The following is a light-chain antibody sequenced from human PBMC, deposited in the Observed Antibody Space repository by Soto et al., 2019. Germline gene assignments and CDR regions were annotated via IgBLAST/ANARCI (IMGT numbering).Light chain of an antibody. V-gene: IGKV1-39*01. CDR2: AAS. CDR1: QNIIRH. CDR3: QHSYSMPIA. Sequence: DIQVTQSPSSLSASVGDGVTITCLASQNIIRHLNWYQHKPGRAPRLLIYAASTLQSGVPSRFTGSGSGTEFTLTISGLQPEDFATYYCQHSYSMPIAFGQGTRLEIK. J-gene: IGKJ5*01.